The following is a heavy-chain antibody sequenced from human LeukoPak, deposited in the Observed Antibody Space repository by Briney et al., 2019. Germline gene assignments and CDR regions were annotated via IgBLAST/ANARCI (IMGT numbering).Heavy chain of an antibody. CDR1: GGSIRSSSYY. CDR2: IYYSGST. J-gene: IGHJ4*02. Sequence: PSETLSLTCTVSGGSIRSSSYYWAWIRQPPGKGLEWIGSIYYSGSTFYNPSLKSRLTISVDTSKNQFSLKLSSVTAADTAVYYCARREIVATIDYWAREPWSPSPQ. CDR3: ARREIVATIDY. V-gene: IGHV4-39*01. D-gene: IGHD5-12*01.